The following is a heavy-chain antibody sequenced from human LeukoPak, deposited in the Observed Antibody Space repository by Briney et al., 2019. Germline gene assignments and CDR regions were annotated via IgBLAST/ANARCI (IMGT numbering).Heavy chain of an antibody. D-gene: IGHD2-21*02. V-gene: IGHV3-30-3*01. CDR1: RFTFSNYA. J-gene: IGHJ3*02. CDR2: ISNDGITK. Sequence: QPGGSLRLSCEASRFTFSNYAFDWVRQAPGKGLEWVAVISNDGITKYYADSVKGRFTISRDNSKNTLYLEMNSLTREDTAVYYCARADYCIGDCYHAAFDIWSQGAVVTVSS. CDR3: ARADYCIGDCYHAAFDI.